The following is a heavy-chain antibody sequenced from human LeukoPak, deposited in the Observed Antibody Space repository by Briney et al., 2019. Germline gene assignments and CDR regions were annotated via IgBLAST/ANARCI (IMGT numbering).Heavy chain of an antibody. V-gene: IGHV1-18*01. CDR2: ISAYNGNT. D-gene: IGHD6-13*01. J-gene: IGHJ4*02. CDR1: GYTFTSYG. Sequence: ASVKVSCKASGYTFTSYGISWVRQAPGQGLEWMGWISAYNGNTNYAQKLQGRVTMTTDTSTSTAYMKLRSLRSDATAVYYCAREGYSSSWYYFDYWGQGTLVTVSS. CDR3: AREGYSSSWYYFDY.